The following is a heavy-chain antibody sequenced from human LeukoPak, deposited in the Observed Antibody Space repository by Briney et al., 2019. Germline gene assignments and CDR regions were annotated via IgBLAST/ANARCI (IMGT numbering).Heavy chain of an antibody. D-gene: IGHD3-3*01. CDR1: GYTLTELS. CDR2: FDPEDGET. J-gene: IGHJ3*02. V-gene: IGHV1-24*01. CDR3: ATGPIFGVVIFTGAFDI. Sequence: ASVKVSCKVSGYTLTELSMHWVRQAPGKGLEWVGGFDPEDGETIYAKKFQGRVTMTEDTSTDTAYMELSSLRSEDTAVYYCATGPIFGVVIFTGAFDIWGQGTMVTVSS.